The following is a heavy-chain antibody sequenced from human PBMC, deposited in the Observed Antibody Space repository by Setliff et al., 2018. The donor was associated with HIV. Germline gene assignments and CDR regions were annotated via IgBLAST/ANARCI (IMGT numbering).Heavy chain of an antibody. CDR3: ARKEVIGPRRLYYYLDL. Sequence: ASVKVSCKASGHSFTTYFLHWVRQAPGQGLEWMGMINPSGGEPSYAQRFQGRVTMTRDTSINAAYMELRGLRSDDTAVYYCARKEVIGPRRLYYYLDLWGRGTQVTVSS. V-gene: IGHV1-46*01. D-gene: IGHD6-6*01. J-gene: IGHJ2*01. CDR2: INPSGGEP. CDR1: GHSFTTYF.